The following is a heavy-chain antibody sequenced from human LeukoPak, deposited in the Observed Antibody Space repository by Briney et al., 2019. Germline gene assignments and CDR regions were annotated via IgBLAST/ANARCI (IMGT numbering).Heavy chain of an antibody. CDR3: ARTAGGIAARRELAY. D-gene: IGHD6-6*01. CDR1: GYTFTGYY. J-gene: IGHJ4*02. CDR2: INPNSGGT. Sequence: ASVKDSCMASGYTFTGYYMHWVRPAPGQGVEWVGRINPNSGGTNNAQKFQGRVTMTRDTSISTAYMELSRLRSDDTAVYYCARTAGGIAARRELAYWGQGTLVTVSS. V-gene: IGHV1-2*06.